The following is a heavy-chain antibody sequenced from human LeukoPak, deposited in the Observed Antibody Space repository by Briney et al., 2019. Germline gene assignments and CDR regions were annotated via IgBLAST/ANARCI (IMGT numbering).Heavy chain of an antibody. CDR1: GFSFSSYW. V-gene: IGHV3-7*03. J-gene: IGHJ4*02. CDR2: IRQDESER. CDR3: TTDVPLY. Sequence: GGPLRLSCEGSGFSFSSYWMTWVRQLPGKGPEWVANIRQDESERYFADSVKGRFTISRDDSKNTLYLQMNSLKTEDTAVCYCTTDVPLYWGQGTLVTVSS.